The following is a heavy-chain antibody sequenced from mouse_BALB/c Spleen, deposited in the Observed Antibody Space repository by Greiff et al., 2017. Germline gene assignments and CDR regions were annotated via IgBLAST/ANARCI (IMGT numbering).Heavy chain of an antibody. V-gene: IGHV1S135*01. CDR1: GYSFTGYF. Sequence: EVQLQQSGPELVKPGASVKISCKASGYSFTGYFMNWVMQSHGKSLEWIGRINPYNGGTSYNQKFKGKATLTVDKSSSTAFMHLNSLTSEDSAVYYCARSLYSYYFDYWGQGTTLTVSS. J-gene: IGHJ2*01. CDR2: INPYNGGT. CDR3: ARSLYSYYFDY. D-gene: IGHD6-1*01.